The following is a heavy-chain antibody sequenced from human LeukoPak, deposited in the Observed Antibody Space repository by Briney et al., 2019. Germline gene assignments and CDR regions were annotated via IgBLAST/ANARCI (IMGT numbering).Heavy chain of an antibody. CDR3: ARQIERRWELLV. V-gene: IGHV4-39*01. CDR1: GGSISSSSYY. J-gene: IGHJ4*02. Sequence: SETLSLTCTVSGGSISSSSYYWGWIRQPPGKGLEWIGSIYYSGSTYYNPSLKSRVTISVDTSKNQFSLKLSSVTAADTAVYYCARQIERRWELLVWGQGTLVTVSS. CDR2: IYYSGST. D-gene: IGHD1-26*01.